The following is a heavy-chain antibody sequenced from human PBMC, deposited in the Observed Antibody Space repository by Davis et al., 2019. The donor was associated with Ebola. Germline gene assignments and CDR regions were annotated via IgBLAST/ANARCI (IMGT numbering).Heavy chain of an antibody. J-gene: IGHJ4*01. Sequence: PSQTLSPTCTLSGDFISDYYYWSWVRQPPGLGLKWIGSVFPSGNTNYNPSLKSRVSMSIDTSKRQSSLRLNSLIAADTAIYFCARGAKGLFGSLLERFDYWGHGTLVTVSS. V-gene: IGHV4-59*01. CDR2: VFPSGNT. CDR3: ARGAKGLFGSLLERFDY. CDR1: GDFISDYYY. D-gene: IGHD3-10*01.